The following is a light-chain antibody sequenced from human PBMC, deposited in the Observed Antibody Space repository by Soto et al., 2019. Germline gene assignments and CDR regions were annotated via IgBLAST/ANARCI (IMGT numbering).Light chain of an antibody. CDR3: QQYGSSPLT. J-gene: IGKJ4*01. Sequence: EIVLTQSPGTLSLSPGERATLSCRASQSVSSNYLAWYQQKSGQAPRLLIYDASSSATGIPDSFSGSGSGTDFTLTISRLESEDFAVYYCQQYGSSPLTFGGGTKVEIK. CDR2: DAS. CDR1: QSVSSNY. V-gene: IGKV3-20*01.